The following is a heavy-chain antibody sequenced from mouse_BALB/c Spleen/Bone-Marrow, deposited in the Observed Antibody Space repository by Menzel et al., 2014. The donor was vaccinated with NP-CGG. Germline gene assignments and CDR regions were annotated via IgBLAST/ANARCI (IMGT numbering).Heavy chain of an antibody. Sequence: VKLVESGPGLVAPSQSLSITCTVSGFSLKNYGVHWVRQPPGKGLEWLGVIGTGRGTNYNSALMSRLSISKDNSKSQVFLKMSSLQTDDTAMYYCARDRAYGNWYFDVWGAGTTVTVSS. CDR2: IGTGRGT. V-gene: IGHV2-9*02. CDR3: ARDRAYGNWYFDV. J-gene: IGHJ1*01. CDR1: GFSLKNYG. D-gene: IGHD2-1*01.